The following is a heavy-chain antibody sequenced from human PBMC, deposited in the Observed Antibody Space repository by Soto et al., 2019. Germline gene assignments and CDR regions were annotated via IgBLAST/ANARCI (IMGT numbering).Heavy chain of an antibody. CDR3: ARGLVTMVRGVTTEFDP. CDR1: GYTFTSYD. D-gene: IGHD3-10*01. CDR2: MNPNSGNT. J-gene: IGHJ5*02. Sequence: QVQLVQSGAEVKKPGASVKVSCKASGYTFTSYDINWVRQATGQGLEWMGWMNPNSGNTGYAQKFQGGVTMTRNTSISTAYMEQSSLRSEDTAVYYCARGLVTMVRGVTTEFDPWGQGTLVTVSA. V-gene: IGHV1-8*01.